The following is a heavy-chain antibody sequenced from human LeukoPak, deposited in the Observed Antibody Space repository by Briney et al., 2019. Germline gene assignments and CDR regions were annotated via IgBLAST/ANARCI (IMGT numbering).Heavy chain of an antibody. V-gene: IGHV4-4*07. Sequence: PSETLSLTCIVSGGSISSYYWSWIRQPAGKGLEWIGRIYTSGSTNYNPSLKSRVTMSVDTSKNQFSLKLSSVTAADTAVYYCARVYYYDSSGYSFDYWGQGTLVTVSS. CDR1: GGSISSYY. J-gene: IGHJ4*02. CDR3: ARVYYYDSSGYSFDY. D-gene: IGHD3-22*01. CDR2: IYTSGST.